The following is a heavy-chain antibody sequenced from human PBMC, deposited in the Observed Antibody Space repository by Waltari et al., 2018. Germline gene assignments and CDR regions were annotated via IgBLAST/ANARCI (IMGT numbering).Heavy chain of an antibody. CDR3: ARPGRVGGGSLMGLDY. D-gene: IGHD2-15*01. J-gene: IGHJ4*02. CDR2: FYYSGYP. CDR1: GGSISRPSHY. V-gene: IGHV4-39*01. Sequence: LQLQASGPGLVKTSEPLFPTCSVSGGSISRPSHYLGWIRQPSGKGLERIGSFYYSGYPYYHPSLKSRVTIAVDTSKNQFSLQLNSVTAADTAMYYCARPGRVGGGSLMGLDYWGQGILVTVSS.